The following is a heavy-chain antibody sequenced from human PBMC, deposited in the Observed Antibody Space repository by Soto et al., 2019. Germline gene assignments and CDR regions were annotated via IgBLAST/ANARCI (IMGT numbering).Heavy chain of an antibody. CDR1: GGSISSSSYY. V-gene: IGHV4-39*01. D-gene: IGHD6-19*01. CDR3: ARRKAVAGSYYFDY. CDR2: IYYSGST. Sequence: QLLASGPGLVKPSETLSLTCTVSGGSISSSSYYWGWIRQPPGKGLEWIGSIYYSGSTYYNPSLKSRVTISVDTSKNQFSLKLSSVTAADTAVYYCARRKAVAGSYYFDYWGQGTLVTVSS. J-gene: IGHJ4*02.